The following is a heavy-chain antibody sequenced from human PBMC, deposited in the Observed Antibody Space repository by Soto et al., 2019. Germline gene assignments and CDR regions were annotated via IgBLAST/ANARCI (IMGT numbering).Heavy chain of an antibody. Sequence: SETLSLTCTVSGGSISTNYWSWIRQPPGERLEWIGYIYYTGRTSYNPSLKSRVTMSLDTSKNQVSLRLSSVTAADTAVYYCARDGSGGQDYWGQGSLVTVSS. D-gene: IGHD3-10*01. J-gene: IGHJ4*02. V-gene: IGHV4-59*01. CDR3: ARDGSGGQDY. CDR2: IYYTGRT. CDR1: GGSISTNY.